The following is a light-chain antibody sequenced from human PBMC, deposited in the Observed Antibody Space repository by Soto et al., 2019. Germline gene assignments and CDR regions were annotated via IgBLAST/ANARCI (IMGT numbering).Light chain of an antibody. CDR3: QQYGGSPPFS. CDR2: GAS. J-gene: IGKJ3*01. Sequence: EIVLTQSPGTLSLSPGEGATLSCRASQSINSFLAWYQQRRGQAPRLLIHGASNRATGIPDRFSGSGSGPDFTLTISRLEPEDFAVYYCQQYGGSPPFSFGPGTKVDIK. V-gene: IGKV3-20*01. CDR1: QSINSF.